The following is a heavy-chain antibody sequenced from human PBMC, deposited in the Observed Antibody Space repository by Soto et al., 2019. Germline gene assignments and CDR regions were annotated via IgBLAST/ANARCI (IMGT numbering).Heavy chain of an antibody. V-gene: IGHV3-7*01. CDR3: ARDHINGWKFDY. Sequence: GFTVSSCAMTWVRQAPGKGLEWVANIKQDGSQNYYVDSVKGRFTTSRDNTKNSFYLQMNSLRAEDTAVYYCARDHINGWKFDYWGRGTLVTVS. D-gene: IGHD6-19*01. CDR2: IKQDGSQN. J-gene: IGHJ4*02. CDR1: GFTVSSCA.